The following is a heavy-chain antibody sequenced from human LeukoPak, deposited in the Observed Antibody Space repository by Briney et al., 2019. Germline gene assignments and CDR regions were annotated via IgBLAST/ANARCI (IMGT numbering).Heavy chain of an antibody. CDR3: ARSSDYVFDY. CDR1: GYSFTTYW. J-gene: IGHJ4*02. D-gene: IGHD4-17*01. Sequence: GESLKISGQASGYSFTTYWIGGVRQMPGKGLEWMGVIYPGDSDSRYSPSFQGQVTISADESISTAYLQWSSLKASDTALHYCARSSDYVFDYRGQRTLLTVSS. CDR2: IYPGDSDS. V-gene: IGHV5-51*01.